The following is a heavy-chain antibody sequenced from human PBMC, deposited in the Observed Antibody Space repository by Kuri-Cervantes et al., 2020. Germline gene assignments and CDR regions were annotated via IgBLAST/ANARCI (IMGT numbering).Heavy chain of an antibody. D-gene: IGHD6-13*01. CDR1: GYTFTSYD. Sequence: SVKVSCKASGYTFTSYDINWVRQATGQGLEWMGRIIPILGIANYAQKFQGRVTITADKSTSTAYMELSSLRSEDTAVYYCASIAAAGTSYWGQGTLVTVSS. CDR3: ASIAAAGTSY. V-gene: IGHV1-69*04. CDR2: IIPILGIA. J-gene: IGHJ4*02.